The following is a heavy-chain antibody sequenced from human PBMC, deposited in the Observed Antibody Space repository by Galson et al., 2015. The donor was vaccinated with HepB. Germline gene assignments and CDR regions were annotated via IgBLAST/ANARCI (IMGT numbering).Heavy chain of an antibody. CDR3: ARSRLDFDILTGYYSSLGYFDL. J-gene: IGHJ2*01. CDR2: IYHSGST. D-gene: IGHD3-9*01. CDR1: GGSISSGGYS. Sequence: TLSLTCTVSGGSISSGGYSWSWIRQPPGKGLEWIGYIYHSGSTYYNPSLKSRVTISVDRSKNQFSLKLSSVTAADTAVYYCARSRLDFDILTGYYSSLGYFDLWGRGTLDTVSS. V-gene: IGHV4-30-2*01.